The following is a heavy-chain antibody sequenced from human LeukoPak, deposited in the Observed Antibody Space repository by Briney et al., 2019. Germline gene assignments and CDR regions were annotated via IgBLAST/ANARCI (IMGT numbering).Heavy chain of an antibody. V-gene: IGHV3-7*01. Sequence: GGSLRLSCAASGFTFRSAWMSWVRQAPGKGLEWVANIKQDGSEKYYVDSVKGRFTISRDNAKNSLYLQMNSLRAEDTAVYYCARRRYSGSSQHFDYWGQGTLVTVSS. CDR2: IKQDGSEK. J-gene: IGHJ4*02. CDR1: GFTFRSAW. CDR3: ARRRYSGSSQHFDY. D-gene: IGHD1-26*01.